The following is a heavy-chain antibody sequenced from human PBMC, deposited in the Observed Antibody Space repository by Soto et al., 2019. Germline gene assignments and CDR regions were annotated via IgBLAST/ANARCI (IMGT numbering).Heavy chain of an antibody. Sequence: SDTIYLTNTLSGGSVSISSVDVGWINQPQGKGLEWIGSIYYSGSTYYNPSLRSRVSIYVDTSKNQFSLKLSSVSAADTAVYYFLRLPDPYGSGEGDDAFAFWRNGSMV. CDR2: IYYSGST. V-gene: IGHV4-39*01. J-gene: IGHJ3*01. CDR3: LRLPDPYGSGEGDDAFAF. D-gene: IGHD6-19*01. CDR1: GGSVSISSVD.